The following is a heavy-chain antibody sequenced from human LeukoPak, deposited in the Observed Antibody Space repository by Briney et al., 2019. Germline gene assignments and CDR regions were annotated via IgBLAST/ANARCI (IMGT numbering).Heavy chain of an antibody. J-gene: IGHJ4*02. CDR1: GFSLSTSGMR. CDR3: ARSRYCSSTACYGGYDY. V-gene: IGHV2-70*04. CDR2: IDWDDDK. Sequence: SGPALVKPTQTLTLTCTFSGFSLSTSGMRVSWIRQPPGKALEWLARIDWDDDKFYSTSLKTRLTISKDTSKNQVVLTMTSMDPVDTATYCCARSRYCSSTACYGGYDYWGQGTLVTVSS. D-gene: IGHD2-2*01.